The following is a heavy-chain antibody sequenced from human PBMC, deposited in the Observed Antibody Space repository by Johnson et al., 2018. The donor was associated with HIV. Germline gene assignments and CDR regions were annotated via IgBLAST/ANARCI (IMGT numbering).Heavy chain of an antibody. J-gene: IGHJ3*02. D-gene: IGHD2-15*01. CDR2: ISYDGSNK. V-gene: IGHV3-30-3*01. CDR1: GFTFSSYA. Sequence: QVQLVESGGGVVQPGRSLRLSCAASGFTFSSYAMHWVRQAPGKGLEWVAVISYDGSNKYYADSVKGRFTISRDNSKNTLYLQMNSLGAEDTAVYYCARGPFGYCSGGSCYGESDAFDIWGQGTMVTVSS. CDR3: ARGPFGYCSGGSCYGESDAFDI.